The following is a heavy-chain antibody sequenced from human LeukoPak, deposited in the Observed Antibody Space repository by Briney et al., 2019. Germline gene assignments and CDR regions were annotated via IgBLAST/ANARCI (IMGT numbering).Heavy chain of an antibody. Sequence: GGSLRLSCAASGFTFSSYSMNWVRQAPGKGLEWVSYISSSSSTIYYADSVKGRFTISRDNAKDSLYLQMNSLRAEDTGVYYCARVRTVVVPAATRGDAFDIWGQGTMVTVSS. V-gene: IGHV3-48*04. CDR2: ISSSSSTI. CDR1: GFTFSSYS. D-gene: IGHD2-2*01. J-gene: IGHJ3*02. CDR3: ARVRTVVVPAATRGDAFDI.